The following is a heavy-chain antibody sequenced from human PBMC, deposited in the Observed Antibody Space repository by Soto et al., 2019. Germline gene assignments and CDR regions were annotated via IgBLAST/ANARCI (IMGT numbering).Heavy chain of an antibody. D-gene: IGHD1-26*01. V-gene: IGHV3-33*01. Sequence: GGSLRLSCAASGFTFSGYGMHWVRQAPGKGLEWVAVTRHDGSNTYYADSVRGRFTISRDNSNKMLYLQMNSLRAEDTAVYYCAXDGVGTTTYFGYFDYWGQGTLVTVSS. CDR3: AXDGVGTTTYFGYFDY. J-gene: IGHJ4*02. CDR1: GFTFSGYG. CDR2: TRHDGSNT.